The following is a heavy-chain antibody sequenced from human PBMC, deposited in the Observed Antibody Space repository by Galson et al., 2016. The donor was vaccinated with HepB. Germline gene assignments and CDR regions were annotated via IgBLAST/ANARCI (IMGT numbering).Heavy chain of an antibody. CDR2: ITGTAFAT. CDR3: AKGSYYGSAYLYGLDV. V-gene: IGHV3-23*01. D-gene: IGHD3-10*01. CDR1: GFRFSTYA. Sequence: SLRLSCAASGFRFSTYAMTWVRQAPGKGLEWVSGITGTAFATYYADSVRGRFTISRDNSNHMLYLHMNSLRAEDTAVYYCAKGSYYGSAYLYGLDVWGQGTTVTVFS. J-gene: IGHJ6*02.